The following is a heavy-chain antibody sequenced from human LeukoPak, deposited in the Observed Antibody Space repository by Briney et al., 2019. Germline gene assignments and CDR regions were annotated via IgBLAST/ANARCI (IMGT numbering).Heavy chain of an antibody. CDR2: ISYDGNNK. CDR1: GLTFRSYA. V-gene: IGHV3-30-3*01. Sequence: GGSLRLSCAASGLTFRSYAMHWVRQAPGKGLEWVAVISYDGNNKYYADSVKGRFTISRDNSKNTLYLQMNSLRAEDTAVYYCARALPITMIVVVYPGGMDVWGQGTTVTVSS. CDR3: ARALPITMIVVVYPGGMDV. J-gene: IGHJ6*02. D-gene: IGHD3-22*01.